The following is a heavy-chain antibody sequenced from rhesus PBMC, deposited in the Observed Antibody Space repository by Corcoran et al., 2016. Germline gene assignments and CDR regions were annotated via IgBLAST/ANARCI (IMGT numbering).Heavy chain of an antibody. V-gene: IGHV4-65*01. Sequence: QVQLQESGPGLVKPSETLSLTCAVSGGSVSSSNWWSWIRQPPGKGLEWIGYISGSSVSTYYNPSLKSRVTSSTDTSKNQFSLKLSSVTAADTAVYYCARDHNIWTGYYPYGLDSWGQGVVVTVSS. D-gene: IGHD3-3*01. CDR1: GGSVSSSNW. CDR2: ISGSSVST. J-gene: IGHJ6*01. CDR3: ARDHNIWTGYYPYGLDS.